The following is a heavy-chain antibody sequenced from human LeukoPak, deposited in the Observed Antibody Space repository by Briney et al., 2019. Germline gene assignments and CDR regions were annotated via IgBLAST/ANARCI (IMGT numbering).Heavy chain of an antibody. CDR2: IIPIFGTA. Sequence: SVKVSCKASGGTFGSYAISWVRQAPGQGLEWMGGIIPIFGTANYAQKFQGRVTITTDESTSTAYMELSSLRSEDTAVYYCARRLKQQLVNAFDIWGQGTMVTVSS. CDR1: GGTFGSYA. J-gene: IGHJ3*02. V-gene: IGHV1-69*05. D-gene: IGHD6-13*01. CDR3: ARRLKQQLVNAFDI.